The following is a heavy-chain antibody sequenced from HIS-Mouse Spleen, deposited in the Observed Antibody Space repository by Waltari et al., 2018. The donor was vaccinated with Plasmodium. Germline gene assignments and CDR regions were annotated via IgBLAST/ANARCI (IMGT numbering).Heavy chain of an antibody. CDR1: GGSFSGYY. D-gene: IGHD3-10*01. CDR3: ARGRVLGTSSGYFDL. CDR2: INHSGST. V-gene: IGHV4-34*01. Sequence: QVQLQQWGAGLLKPSETLSLTCAVYGGSFSGYYWSWIRQPPGKGLEWIGEINHSGSTNYNPSLKSRVTISVDTSKNQFSLKLSSVTAVETAVYYCARGRVLGTSSGYFDLWGRGTLVTVSS. J-gene: IGHJ2*01.